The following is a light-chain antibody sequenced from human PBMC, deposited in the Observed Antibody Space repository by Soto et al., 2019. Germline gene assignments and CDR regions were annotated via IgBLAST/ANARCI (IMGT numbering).Light chain of an antibody. CDR3: QQYNNWPLT. CDR1: QSVSSN. CDR2: GAS. J-gene: IGKJ4*01. Sequence: PGERATLSCRASQSVSSNLAWYQQKPGQAPRLLIYGASTRATGIPARFSGSGSGTGFTLTISSLQSEDFAVYYCQQYNNWPLTFGGGTKVDIK. V-gene: IGKV3-15*01.